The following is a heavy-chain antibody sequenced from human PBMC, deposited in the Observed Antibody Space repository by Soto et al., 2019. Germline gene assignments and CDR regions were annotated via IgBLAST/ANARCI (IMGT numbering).Heavy chain of an antibody. J-gene: IGHJ2*01. D-gene: IGHD2-21*01. Sequence: QVQLVQSGAEVKKPGSSVKVSCKASGGTFSSYAISWVRQAPGQGLEWMGGIIPIFGTANYAQKFQGRVTISADASRSTAYMGLSSLRPEDTAVYYCAGGTVVVRKDWYFDLWVRGTLVTVSS. V-gene: IGHV1-69*12. CDR2: IIPIFGTA. CDR3: AGGTVVVRKDWYFDL. CDR1: GGTFSSYA.